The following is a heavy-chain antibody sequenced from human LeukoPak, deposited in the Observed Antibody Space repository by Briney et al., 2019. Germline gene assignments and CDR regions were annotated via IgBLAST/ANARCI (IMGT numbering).Heavy chain of an antibody. CDR1: GGSISSYY. J-gene: IGHJ6*02. CDR2: IYYSGST. CDR3: ARDTKLLWFGELLYYYYYGMDV. D-gene: IGHD3-10*01. V-gene: IGHV4-59*01. Sequence: ASETLSLTCTVSGGSISSYYWSWIRQPPGKGLEWIGYIYYSGSTNYNPSLKSRVTISVDTSKNQFSLKLSSVTAADTAVYYCARDTKLLWFGELLYYYYYGMDVWGQGTTVTASS.